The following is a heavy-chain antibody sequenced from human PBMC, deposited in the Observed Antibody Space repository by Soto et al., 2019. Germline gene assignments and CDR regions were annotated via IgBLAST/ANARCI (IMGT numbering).Heavy chain of an antibody. V-gene: IGHV3-9*01. D-gene: IGHD2-21*01. CDR1: GFNFDDFA. Sequence: EVVLVESGGGLVQPGGSLRLSCVASGFNFDDFAMHWVRQAPGKGLQWVSGIRWNGETPAYGDSVKGRFIISRDNARDSLYLRLNSLRPEDTAVYFCARVKTSIADREYSMDVWGKGTTVTVS. CDR3: ARVKTSIADREYSMDV. J-gene: IGHJ6*03. CDR2: IRWNGETP.